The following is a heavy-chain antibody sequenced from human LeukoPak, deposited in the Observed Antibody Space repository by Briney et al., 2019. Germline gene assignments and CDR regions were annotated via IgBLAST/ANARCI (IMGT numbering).Heavy chain of an antibody. Sequence: GGSLRLSCAASGFTFSSYAMHWVRQAPGKGLEWVAVISYDGSNKYYADSVKGRFTISRDNSKNTLYLQMNSLRAEDMAVYYCAREDGYNFYFDYWGQGTLVTVSS. D-gene: IGHD5-24*01. CDR3: AREDGYNFYFDY. CDR2: ISYDGSNK. J-gene: IGHJ4*02. V-gene: IGHV3-30-3*01. CDR1: GFTFSSYA.